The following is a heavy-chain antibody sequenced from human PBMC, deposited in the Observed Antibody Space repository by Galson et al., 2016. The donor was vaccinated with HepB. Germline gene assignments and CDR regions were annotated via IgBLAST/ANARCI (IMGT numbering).Heavy chain of an antibody. CDR2: AFYSGIT. D-gene: IGHD5-24*01. CDR3: ARGEGYNLY. V-gene: IGHV4-59*08. CDR1: GVSLSSYY. J-gene: IGHJ4*02. Sequence: SETLSLTCTVSGVSLSSYYWSWFRQPPEKGLEWIGYAFYSGITNYNPSLKSRVTISIDTSKSQFSLKLSSVTAADTAVYYCARGEGYNLYWGQGTLVTVSS.